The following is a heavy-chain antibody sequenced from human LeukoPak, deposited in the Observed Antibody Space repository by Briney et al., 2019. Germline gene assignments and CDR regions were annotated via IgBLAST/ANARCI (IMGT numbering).Heavy chain of an antibody. J-gene: IGHJ4*02. CDR3: ARDFGRAYGDKFDY. V-gene: IGHV1-2*02. Sequence: ASVKVSCKASGYTFTGYYMHWVRQAPGQGLEWMGWINPNSGVTDYAQKFQGRVTMTRDTSISTAYMEVSSPRSDDTAVYYCARDFGRAYGDKFDYWGQGTLVTVSS. CDR2: INPNSGVT. D-gene: IGHD4-17*01. CDR1: GYTFTGYY.